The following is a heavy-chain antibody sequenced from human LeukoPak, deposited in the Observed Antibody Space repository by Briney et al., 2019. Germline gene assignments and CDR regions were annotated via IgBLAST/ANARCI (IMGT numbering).Heavy chain of an antibody. CDR3: ARVLVDTAMVTWDY. Sequence: GGSLRLSCAASGFTVSSNYMSWVRQAPGKGLEWVSVIYSGGSTYYADSVKGRFTISRDNSKNTLYLQMNSLRAEDTAVYYCARVLVDTAMVTWDYWGRGTLVTVSS. CDR1: GFTVSSNY. V-gene: IGHV3-53*01. CDR2: IYSGGST. J-gene: IGHJ4*02. D-gene: IGHD5-18*01.